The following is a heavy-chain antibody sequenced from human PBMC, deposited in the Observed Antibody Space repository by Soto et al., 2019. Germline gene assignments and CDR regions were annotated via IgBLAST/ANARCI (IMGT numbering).Heavy chain of an antibody. CDR1: GYTFTSYG. Sequence: ASVKVSCKASGYTFTSYGISWVRQAPGQGLEWMGWISAYNGNTNYAQKRQGRVTMTTDTSTSTAYMELRSLRSDDTAVYYCARDPLMWVYGEYRVGAFDIWGQGTMVTVSS. D-gene: IGHD4-17*01. CDR3: ARDPLMWVYGEYRVGAFDI. J-gene: IGHJ3*02. V-gene: IGHV1-18*01. CDR2: ISAYNGNT.